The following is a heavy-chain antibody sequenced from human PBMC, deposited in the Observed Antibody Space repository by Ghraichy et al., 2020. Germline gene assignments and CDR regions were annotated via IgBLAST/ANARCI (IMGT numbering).Heavy chain of an antibody. V-gene: IGHV4-59*01. CDR3: ARDRGTYDILTGFDY. J-gene: IGHJ4*02. D-gene: IGHD3-9*01. Sequence: SETLSLTCTVSGGSISSYYWSWIRQPPGKGLEWIGYIYYSGSTNYNPSLKSRVTISVDTSKNQFSLKLSSVTAADTAVYYCARDRGTYDILTGFDYWGQGTLVTVSS. CDR2: IYYSGST. CDR1: GGSISSYY.